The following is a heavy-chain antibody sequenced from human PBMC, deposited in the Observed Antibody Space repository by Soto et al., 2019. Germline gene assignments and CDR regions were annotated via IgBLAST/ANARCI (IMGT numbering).Heavy chain of an antibody. V-gene: IGHV3-33*01. CDR1: GFTFSSYG. J-gene: IGHJ2*01. D-gene: IGHD2-15*01. CDR2: IWYDGSNK. CDR3: ARGSGQYFDL. Sequence: QVQLVESGGGVVQPGRSLRLSCAASGFTFSSYGMHWVRQAPGKGLEWVAVIWYDGSNKYYADSVKGRFTISRDNSKITLYLQMNSLRDEDTDVYYCARGSGQYFDLWGRGTLVTVSS.